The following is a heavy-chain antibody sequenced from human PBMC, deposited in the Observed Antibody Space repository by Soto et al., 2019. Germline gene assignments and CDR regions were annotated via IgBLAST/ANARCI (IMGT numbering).Heavy chain of an antibody. CDR3: ARYCSGGSCYPYYYGMDF. Sequence: HVQLLESGGGVVQPGRSLRLSCAASGFTFSSYGMHWVRQAPGKGLEWVALTWYDGTKKYYADSVKGRFTISRDNSKNTLYLQMNSLRVEDTAVYYCARYCSGGSCYPYYYGMDFWGQGTTVTVSS. V-gene: IGHV3-33*01. CDR2: TWYDGTKK. D-gene: IGHD2-15*01. CDR1: GFTFSSYG. J-gene: IGHJ6*02.